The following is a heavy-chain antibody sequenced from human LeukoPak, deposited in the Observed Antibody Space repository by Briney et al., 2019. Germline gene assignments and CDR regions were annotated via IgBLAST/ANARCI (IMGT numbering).Heavy chain of an antibody. J-gene: IGHJ3*02. D-gene: IGHD5-18*01. V-gene: IGHV4-34*01. Sequence: SETLSLTCAVYGGSFSGYYWSWIRQPPGKGLEWIGEINHSGSTNYNPSLKSRVTISVDTSKNQFSLKLSSVTAADTAVYYCARGRERGYSPEGAFDIWGQGTMVTVSS. CDR3: ARGRERGYSPEGAFDI. CDR1: GGSFSGYY. CDR2: INHSGST.